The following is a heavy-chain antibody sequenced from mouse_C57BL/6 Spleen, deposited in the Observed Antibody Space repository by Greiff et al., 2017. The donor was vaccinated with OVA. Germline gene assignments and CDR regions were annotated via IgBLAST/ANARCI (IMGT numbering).Heavy chain of an antibody. CDR1: GYTFTSYW. D-gene: IGHD2-12*01. J-gene: IGHJ4*01. CDR3: ARPAYYSSYAMDY. V-gene: IGHV1-64*01. Sequence: QVQLQQSGAELVKPGASVKLSCKASGYTFTSYWMHWVKQRPGQGLEWIGMIHPNSGSTNYNEKFKSKATLTVDKSSSTAYMQLSSLTSEDSAVYYCARPAYYSSYAMDYWGQGTSVTVSS. CDR2: IHPNSGST.